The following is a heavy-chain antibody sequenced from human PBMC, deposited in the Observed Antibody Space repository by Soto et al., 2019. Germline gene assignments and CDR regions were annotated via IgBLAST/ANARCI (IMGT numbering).Heavy chain of an antibody. CDR1: GGTFSSYT. Sequence: QVQLVQSGAEVKKPGSSVKVSCKASGGTFSSYTISWVRQAPGQGLEWMGRIIPIPGIANYAQKFQGRVTITADKSTSTAYMELSSLRSEDTAVYYGAGSKYSSAPRDYWGQGTLVTVSS. V-gene: IGHV1-69*02. J-gene: IGHJ4*02. CDR2: IIPIPGIA. D-gene: IGHD6-19*01. CDR3: AGSKYSSAPRDY.